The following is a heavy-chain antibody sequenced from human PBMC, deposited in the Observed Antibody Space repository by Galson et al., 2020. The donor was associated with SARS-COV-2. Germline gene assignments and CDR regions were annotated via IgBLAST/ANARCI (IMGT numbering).Heavy chain of an antibody. CDR1: GFTFSSYS. Sequence: TGGSLRLSCAASGFTFSSYSMHWVRQAPGKGLEWVAVISYDGSNKYYADSVKGRFTISRDNSKNTLYLQMNSLRAEDTAVYYCASWSSGWYLDAFDIWGQGTMVTVSS. D-gene: IGHD6-19*01. CDR3: ASWSSGWYLDAFDI. CDR2: ISYDGSNK. J-gene: IGHJ3*02. V-gene: IGHV3-30-3*01.